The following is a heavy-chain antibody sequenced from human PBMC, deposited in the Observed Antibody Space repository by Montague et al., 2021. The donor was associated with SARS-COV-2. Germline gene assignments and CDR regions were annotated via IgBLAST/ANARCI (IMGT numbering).Heavy chain of an antibody. Sequence: SETLSLTCTVSGGSLSSDYWSWIRQPPGKGLEWIGYIYYRGSTNYNPSPKSRVTISVDTSMNQFSLKLSSVTAADTAVYYCARDLAPYYGSGSYYNPIDAFDIWGQGTMVTVSS. CDR1: GGSLSSDY. V-gene: IGHV4-59*12. CDR2: IYYRGST. D-gene: IGHD3-10*01. J-gene: IGHJ3*02. CDR3: ARDLAPYYGSGSYYNPIDAFDI.